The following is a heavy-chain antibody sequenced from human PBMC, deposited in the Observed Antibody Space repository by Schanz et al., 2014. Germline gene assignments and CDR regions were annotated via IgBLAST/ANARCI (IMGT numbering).Heavy chain of an antibody. CDR1: GFTFSDYG. V-gene: IGHV3-30*18. CDR2: ISYDGSFE. Sequence: QVQLVESGGGVVQPGRSLRLSCGASGFTFSDYGTHWVRQAPGKGLEWVAFISYDGSFEDYLDSVKGRFTISRDNSKNSLYLQMNSLTAEDTAVYYCAKYGTGKGVSFEYWGQGTLVTVSS. J-gene: IGHJ4*02. CDR3: AKYGTGKGVSFEY. D-gene: IGHD1-26*01.